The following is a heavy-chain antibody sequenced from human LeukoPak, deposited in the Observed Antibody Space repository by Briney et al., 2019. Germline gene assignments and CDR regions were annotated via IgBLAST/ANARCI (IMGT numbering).Heavy chain of an antibody. Sequence: GASVKVSCKASGYTFTGYYMHWVRQAPGQGLEWMGWINPNSGGTNYAQKFQGRVTMTRDTSISTAYMELSRLRSDDTAVYYCACYGGNRDYYYYMDVWGKGTTVTASS. CDR1: GYTFTGYY. V-gene: IGHV1-2*02. CDR3: ACYGGNRDYYYYMDV. J-gene: IGHJ6*03. CDR2: INPNSGGT. D-gene: IGHD4-23*01.